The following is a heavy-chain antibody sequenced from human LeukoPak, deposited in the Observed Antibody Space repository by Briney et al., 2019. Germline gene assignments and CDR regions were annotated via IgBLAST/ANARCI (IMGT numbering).Heavy chain of an antibody. CDR2: ISAYNGNT. CDR3: PRDLRYHRGIAARLPTYY. CDR1: GYTFTSYG. V-gene: IGHV1-18*01. Sequence: ASVNVSCTASGYTFTSYGISWVRQAPGQGLEWMGWISAYNGNTNYAQKLQGRVTITTDTSTSTAYMELRRLTSDDTDVYYFPRDLRYHRGIAARLPTYYWGQGTLVTVSS. D-gene: IGHD6-6*01. J-gene: IGHJ4*02.